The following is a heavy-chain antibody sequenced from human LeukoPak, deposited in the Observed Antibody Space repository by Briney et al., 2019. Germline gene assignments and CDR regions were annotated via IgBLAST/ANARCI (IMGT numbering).Heavy chain of an antibody. CDR3: ARDKHDSSGYYKQPTFYFDY. CDR2: ISSSSSYI. V-gene: IGHV3-21*01. Sequence: GGSLRLSCAASGFTFSSYSMNWVRQAPGKGLEWVSSISSSSSYIYYADSVKGRFTISRDNAKNSLYLQMNSLRAEDTAVYYCARDKHDSSGYYKQPTFYFDYWGQGTPVTVSS. D-gene: IGHD3-22*01. J-gene: IGHJ4*02. CDR1: GFTFSSYS.